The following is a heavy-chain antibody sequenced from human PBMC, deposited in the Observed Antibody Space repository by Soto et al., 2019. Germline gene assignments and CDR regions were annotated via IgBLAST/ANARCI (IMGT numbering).Heavy chain of an antibody. CDR2: ISAYNGNT. CDR1: GYTFTGYG. D-gene: IGHD3-22*01. CDR3: ALIVVPGESSGFDY. Sequence: ASVKVACESSGYTFTGYGISWVRQASGQGLEWMGWISAYNGNTNYGKKLQGRVTMTTDTSTSTAYMELRSLRSDATAVYYCALIVVPGESSGFDYWGQGILVPVYS. V-gene: IGHV1-18*01. J-gene: IGHJ4*02.